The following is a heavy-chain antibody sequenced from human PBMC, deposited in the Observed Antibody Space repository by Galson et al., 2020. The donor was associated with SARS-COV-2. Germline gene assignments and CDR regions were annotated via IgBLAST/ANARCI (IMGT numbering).Heavy chain of an antibody. CDR3: ARGPGAAAGRGYAFDI. D-gene: IGHD6-13*01. J-gene: IGHJ3*02. CDR1: GGSISSYY. V-gene: IGHV4-59*01. CDR2: IYYSGST. Sequence: SETLSLTCTVSGGSISSYYWSWIRQPPGKGLEWIGYIYYSGSTNYNPSLKSRVTISVDTSKNQFSLKLSSVTAADTAVYYCARGPGAAAGRGYAFDIWGQGTMVTVSS.